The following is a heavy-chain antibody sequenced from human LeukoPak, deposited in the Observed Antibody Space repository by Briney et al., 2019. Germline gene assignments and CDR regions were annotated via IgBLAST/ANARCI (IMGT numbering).Heavy chain of an antibody. CDR1: GGTFSSYA. CDR2: INPSGGST. CDR3: ASHGVSGLYCSGGSCLFDY. J-gene: IGHJ4*02. V-gene: IGHV1-69*04. Sequence: SVKVSCKASGGTFSSYAISWVRQAPGQGLEWMGIINPSGGSTSYAQKFQGRVTITADKSTSTAYMELSGLRSEDTAVYYCASHGVSGLYCSGGSCLFDYWGQGTLVTVSS. D-gene: IGHD2-15*01.